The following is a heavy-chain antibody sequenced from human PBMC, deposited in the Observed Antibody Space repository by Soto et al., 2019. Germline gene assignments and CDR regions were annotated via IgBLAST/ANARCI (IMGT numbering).Heavy chain of an antibody. V-gene: IGHV3-21*01. Sequence: PGGSLRLSCAASGFTVSNYSMNWIRQAPGKGLEWVSSISRSSSHMFYADSVRGRFTISRDNAKNSVYLQMNSLRAEDTAVDYCANHDYGGNRVWGQGTLVTVSS. CDR3: ANHDYGGNRV. D-gene: IGHD5-12*01. CDR2: ISRSSSHM. CDR1: GFTVSNYS. J-gene: IGHJ4*02.